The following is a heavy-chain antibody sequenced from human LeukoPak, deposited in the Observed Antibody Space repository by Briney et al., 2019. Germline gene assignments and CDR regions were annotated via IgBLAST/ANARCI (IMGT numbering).Heavy chain of an antibody. CDR1: GGSFSGYY. J-gene: IGHJ4*02. Sequence: SETLSLTCAVYGGSFSGYYWSWIRQPPGKGLEWIGEINHSGSTNNNPSLKSRVTISVETSKTQFSLKLSSVTAADTAVYYCARRVRDLYYYGSGSYLGYWGQGTLVTVSS. CDR2: INHSGST. CDR3: ARRVRDLYYYGSGSYLGY. D-gene: IGHD3-10*01. V-gene: IGHV4-34*01.